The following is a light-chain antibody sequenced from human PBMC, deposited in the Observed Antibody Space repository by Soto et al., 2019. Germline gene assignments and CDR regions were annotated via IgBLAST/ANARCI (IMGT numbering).Light chain of an antibody. J-gene: IGKJ5*01. CDR1: QTVRNNY. CDR2: DAS. CDR3: QQRTKRFT. V-gene: IGKV3D-20*02. Sequence: ELVLTQSPGTLSLSPGERATLPCRASQTVRNNYLAWYQQKPGQAPRLLIYDASSRASGIPARFSGSGSGTDFTLTISSLEPEDFAVYYCQQRTKRFTFGQGTLLEV.